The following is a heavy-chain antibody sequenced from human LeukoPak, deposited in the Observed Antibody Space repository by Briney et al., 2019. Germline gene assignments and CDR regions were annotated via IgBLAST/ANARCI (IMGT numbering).Heavy chain of an antibody. CDR2: IYPGASDT. Sequence: GESLKISCKGSGYSFTSYWIGWVGQLPGKGLEWMGIIYPGASDTRYSPSFQGQVTISADKSISTAYLQWSSLKASDTAMYYCARHSRHHAFSATLAPGGMDVWGQGTTVTVSS. CDR3: ARHSRHHAFSATLAPGGMDV. CDR1: GYSFTSYW. D-gene: IGHD3-16*01. J-gene: IGHJ6*02. V-gene: IGHV5-51*01.